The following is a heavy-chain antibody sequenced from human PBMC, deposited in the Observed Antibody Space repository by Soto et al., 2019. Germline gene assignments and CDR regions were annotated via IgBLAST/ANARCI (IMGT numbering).Heavy chain of an antibody. CDR3: ARGDPYCSSTSCYTYYGMDV. CDR1: GFTFSSYS. V-gene: IGHV3-21*01. J-gene: IGHJ6*02. Sequence: VGSLRLSCAASGFTFSSYSMNWVRQAPGKGLEWVSSISSSSSYIYYADSVKGRFTISRDNAKNSLYLQMNSLRAEDTAVYYCARGDPYCSSTSCYTYYGMDVWGQGTTVTVSS. D-gene: IGHD2-2*02. CDR2: ISSSSSYI.